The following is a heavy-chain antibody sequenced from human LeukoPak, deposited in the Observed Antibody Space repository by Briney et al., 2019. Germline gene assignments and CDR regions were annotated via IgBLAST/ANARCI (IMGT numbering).Heavy chain of an antibody. CDR3: ARGVDSSGNTESN. Sequence: AGGSLRLSCAASGFTFSSYWMNWVRQAPGKGLVWVSRIASDGSSTTYADSVKGRFTISRDNAKNSLYLQMNSLRAEDTAVYYCARGVDSSGNTESNWGQGTLVTVSS. V-gene: IGHV3-74*01. CDR2: IASDGSST. J-gene: IGHJ4*02. CDR1: GFTFSSYW. D-gene: IGHD3-22*01.